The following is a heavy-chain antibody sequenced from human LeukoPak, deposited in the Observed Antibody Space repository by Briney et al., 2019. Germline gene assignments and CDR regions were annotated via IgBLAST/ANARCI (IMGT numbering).Heavy chain of an antibody. V-gene: IGHV4-4*07. CDR2: IDASGST. D-gene: IGHD5-24*01. CDR1: GASVSSYY. J-gene: IGHJ3*02. Sequence: SETLSLTCTVSGASVSSYYWVWIRQPAGRGLEWIGRIDASGSTNYNPSLKSRVTMSVDSSKNQFSLKVSSVTAADTAVYYCARKDGDIWGQGTMVTVSS. CDR3: ARKDGDI.